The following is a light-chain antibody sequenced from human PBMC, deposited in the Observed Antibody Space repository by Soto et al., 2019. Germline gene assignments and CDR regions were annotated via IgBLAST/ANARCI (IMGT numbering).Light chain of an antibody. Sequence: IVMTQSPATLSVSPGERATLSCKASQSVSSNLAWYQQKPGQAPRLLIYGASTRATGIPARFSGSGSGTEFTLTISSLQSEDFAAYYCHQYNNWPQTFGQGTKVDI. CDR1: QSVSSN. V-gene: IGKV3-15*01. J-gene: IGKJ1*01. CDR2: GAS. CDR3: HQYNNWPQT.